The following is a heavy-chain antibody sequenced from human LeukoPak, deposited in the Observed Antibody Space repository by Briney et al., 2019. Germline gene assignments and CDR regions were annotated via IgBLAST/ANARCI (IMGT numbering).Heavy chain of an antibody. CDR2: ISSGSSYI. CDR3: ARETPGGEWLLFDY. J-gene: IGHJ4*02. Sequence: GASLRLSCAASGFTFSSYAMSWVRQAPGKGLEWVSSISSGSSYIYYADSVKGRFTISRDNAKNSLYLQMNSLRAEDTAVYYCARETPGGEWLLFDYWGQGTLVTVSS. D-gene: IGHD3-3*01. CDR1: GFTFSSYA. V-gene: IGHV3-21*01.